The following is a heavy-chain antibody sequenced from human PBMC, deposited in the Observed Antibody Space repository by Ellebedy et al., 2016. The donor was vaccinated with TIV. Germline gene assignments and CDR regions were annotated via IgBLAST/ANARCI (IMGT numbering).Heavy chain of an antibody. V-gene: IGHV4-31*03. CDR1: GGSITSGGYR. CDR2: IDYSGST. Sequence: SETLSLXXTVSGGSITSGGYRWSWIRQHPGKGLEWVGNIDYSGSTYYYPSLKGRVTLSIDTSKNQFSLKLNSVTAADTAVYYCARDVGFGESRSYFDYWGQGNLVTVSS. D-gene: IGHD3-10*01. J-gene: IGHJ4*02. CDR3: ARDVGFGESRSYFDY.